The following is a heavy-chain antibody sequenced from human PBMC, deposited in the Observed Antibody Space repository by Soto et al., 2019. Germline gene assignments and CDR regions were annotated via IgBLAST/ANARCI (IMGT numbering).Heavy chain of an antibody. D-gene: IGHD3-9*01. CDR1: GFTFSSYW. Sequence: GGSLRLSCAASGFTFSSYWMSWVRQAPGKGLEWVANIKQDGSEKYYVDSVKGRFTISRDNAKNSLYLQMNSLRAEDTAVYYCARDLSYYDILTGYYVPYNWFDPWGQGTLVTVSS. V-gene: IGHV3-7*01. J-gene: IGHJ5*02. CDR2: IKQDGSEK. CDR3: ARDLSYYDILTGYYVPYNWFDP.